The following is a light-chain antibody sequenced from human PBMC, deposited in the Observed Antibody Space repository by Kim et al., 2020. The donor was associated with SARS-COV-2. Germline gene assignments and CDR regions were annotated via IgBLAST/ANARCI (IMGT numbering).Light chain of an antibody. CDR1: SSDVGGYNY. CDR2: DVS. Sequence: QSALTQPRSVSGSPGQSVTISCTGTSSDVGGYNYVSWYQQHPGKAPKLMIYDVSKRPSGVPDRFSGSKSGNTASLTFSGLQAEDEADYYCCSYAGSNVVFGGGTQLTVL. J-gene: IGLJ2*01. CDR3: CSYAGSNVV. V-gene: IGLV2-11*01.